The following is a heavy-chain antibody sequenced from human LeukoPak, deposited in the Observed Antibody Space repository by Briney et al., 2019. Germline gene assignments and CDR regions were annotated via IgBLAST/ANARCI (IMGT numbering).Heavy chain of an antibody. CDR3: ARFTARAREIDY. CDR2: IYYTGDN. CDR1: GASISDSY. J-gene: IGHJ4*02. V-gene: IGHV4-59*08. Sequence: SETLSLTCSVSGASISDSYWTWIRQPPGKTLEWIGYIYYTGDNDYNPSLKSRVTMSVDTSKSHLSLELTSVTAADTAVYYCARFTARAREIDYWGQGILVTVSS. D-gene: IGHD6-6*01.